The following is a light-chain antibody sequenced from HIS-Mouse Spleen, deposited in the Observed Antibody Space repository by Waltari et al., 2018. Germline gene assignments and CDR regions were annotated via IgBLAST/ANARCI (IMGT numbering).Light chain of an antibody. J-gene: IGLJ3*02. Sequence: QSALTQPASVSGSPGQSITISCTGTSSDVGSYNLVSWYQQHPGKAPKPMIYEDSKRHSGVCNRFSGSKSGNTASLTISGRQAEDEADYYCCSYAGSSTWVFGGGTKLTVL. V-gene: IGLV2-23*01. CDR1: SSDVGSYNL. CDR2: EDS. CDR3: CSYAGSSTWV.